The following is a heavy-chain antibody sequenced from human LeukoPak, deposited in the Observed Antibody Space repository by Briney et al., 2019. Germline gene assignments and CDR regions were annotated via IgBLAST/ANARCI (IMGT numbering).Heavy chain of an antibody. J-gene: IGHJ3*02. V-gene: IGHV3-21*01. D-gene: IGHD3-22*01. Sequence: GQSLRLSCAASGFTFSSYSMNWVRQAPGKGLEWVSSISSSSSYIYYADSVKGRFTISRDNAKNSLYLQMNSLRAEDTAVYYCARDSPDYYDSSGYYYAAFDIWGQGTMVTVSS. CDR3: ARDSPDYYDSSGYYYAAFDI. CDR2: ISSSSSYI. CDR1: GFTFSSYS.